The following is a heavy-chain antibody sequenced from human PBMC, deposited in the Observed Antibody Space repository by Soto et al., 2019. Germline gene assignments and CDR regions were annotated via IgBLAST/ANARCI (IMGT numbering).Heavy chain of an antibody. J-gene: IGHJ4*02. Sequence: DVELLESGGALVQPGGSLRLSCVASGFTFSSSAMNWFRQAPGKGLEWVSTISGSGVAKFYADSVKGRFTISRDNSNNTVSLQMNSLRAEDAALYYCAKDRSPGATTWNVYWGQGTLVTVSS. CDR2: ISGSGVAK. D-gene: IGHD1-26*01. V-gene: IGHV3-23*01. CDR1: GFTFSSSA. CDR3: AKDRSPGATTWNVY.